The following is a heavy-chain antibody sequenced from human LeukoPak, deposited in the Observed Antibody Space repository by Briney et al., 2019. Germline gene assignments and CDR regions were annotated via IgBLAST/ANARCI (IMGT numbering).Heavy chain of an antibody. CDR1: GGSFSGYY. D-gene: IGHD3-22*01. CDR3: ARGPYSYDSSGAFDI. Sequence: SETLSLTCAVYGGSFSGYYWGWIRQPPGKGLEWIGSIYYSGSTDYNPSLKSRVIISVDTSKNQFSLKLSSVTAADTAVYFCARGPYSYDSSGAFDIWGQGTMVTVSS. V-gene: IGHV4-34*01. CDR2: IYYSGST. J-gene: IGHJ3*02.